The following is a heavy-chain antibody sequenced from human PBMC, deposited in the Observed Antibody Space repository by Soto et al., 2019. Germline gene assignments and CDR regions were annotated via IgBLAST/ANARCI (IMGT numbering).Heavy chain of an antibody. CDR2: IYHSGST. CDR1: GGSISSGGYS. J-gene: IGHJ4*02. CDR3: ARARNYYGSGDPQPPYFDY. V-gene: IGHV4-30-2*01. Sequence: SETLSLTCAVSGGSISSGGYSWSWIRQPPGKGLEWIGYIYHSGSTYYNPSLKSRVTISVDRSKNQFSLKLSSVTAADTAVYYCARARNYYGSGDPQPPYFDYWGQGTLVTVSS. D-gene: IGHD3-10*01.